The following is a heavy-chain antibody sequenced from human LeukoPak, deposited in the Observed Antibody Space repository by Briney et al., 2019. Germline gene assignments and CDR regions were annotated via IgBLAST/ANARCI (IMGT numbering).Heavy chain of an antibody. V-gene: IGHV4-59*01. CDR3: ARAERMVYAALSGFDY. J-gene: IGHJ4*02. CDR1: GDSISTYY. D-gene: IGHD2-8*01. CDR2: VYYTGST. Sequence: SETLSLTCTVSGDSISTYYWNWIRQPPGKGLEWIGYVYYTGSTNYNSSLKSRVTISVDTSKNQFSLKLSSVTAADTAVYYYARAERMVYAALSGFDYWGQGTLVTVSS.